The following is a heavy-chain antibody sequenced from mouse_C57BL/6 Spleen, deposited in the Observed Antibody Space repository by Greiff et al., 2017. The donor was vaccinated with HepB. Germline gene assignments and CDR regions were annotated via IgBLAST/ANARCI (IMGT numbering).Heavy chain of an antibody. CDR3: ARRVTTGDFDY. CDR2: IYPGDGDT. D-gene: IGHD2-3*01. CDR1: GYAFSSSW. J-gene: IGHJ2*01. Sequence: QVQLQHSGPELVKPGASVKISCKASGYAFSSSWMNWVKQRPGKGLEWIGRIYPGDGDTNYNGKFKGKATLTADKSSSTAYMQLSSLTSEDSAVYFCARRVTTGDFDYWGQGTTLTVSS. V-gene: IGHV1-82*01.